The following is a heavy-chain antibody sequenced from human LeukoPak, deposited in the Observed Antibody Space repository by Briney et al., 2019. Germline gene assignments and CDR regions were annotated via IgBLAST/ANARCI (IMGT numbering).Heavy chain of an antibody. CDR1: GFTFSNYW. D-gene: IGHD5-24*01. CDR3: ARGGRDGSNEIDY. J-gene: IGHJ4*02. CDR2: IKQDGSEK. Sequence: GGSLRLSCAASGFTFSNYWMSWVRQAPGKGLEWVANIKQDGSEKYQVDSVKGRFTISRDNAKNSLYQQMNSLRAEDTAVYYCARGGRDGSNEIDYWGQGTLVTVSS. V-gene: IGHV3-7*01.